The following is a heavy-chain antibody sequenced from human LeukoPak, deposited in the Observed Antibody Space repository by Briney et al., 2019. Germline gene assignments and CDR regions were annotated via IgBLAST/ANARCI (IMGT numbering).Heavy chain of an antibody. CDR2: IYYSGST. J-gene: IGHJ6*03. D-gene: IGHD1-26*01. CDR3: ARGEVYYYYMDV. Sequence: PSETLSLTCTVSGGSISSYYWSWIRQPPGKGLEWIGYIYYSGSTNYNPSLKSRVTISVDTSKNQFSLKLSSVTAADTAVYYCARGEVYYYYMDVWGKGTTVTVSS. CDR1: GGSISSYY. V-gene: IGHV4-59*01.